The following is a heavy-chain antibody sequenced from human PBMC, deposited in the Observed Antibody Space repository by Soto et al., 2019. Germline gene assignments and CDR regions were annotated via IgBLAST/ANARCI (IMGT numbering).Heavy chain of an antibody. Sequence: ASVTGSCKASGYSFRLDGINWGRQTKGQGLEWMGWINPSDGNRNFAQKFEDRVTMTTATSTNTVFLELRSLKSDDTAIYYCARDRLRGYDSSGFYSWGQGTMVTVSS. CDR2: INPSDGNR. D-gene: IGHD3-22*01. CDR3: ARDRLRGYDSSGFYS. CDR1: GYSFRLDG. J-gene: IGHJ4*02. V-gene: IGHV1-18*01.